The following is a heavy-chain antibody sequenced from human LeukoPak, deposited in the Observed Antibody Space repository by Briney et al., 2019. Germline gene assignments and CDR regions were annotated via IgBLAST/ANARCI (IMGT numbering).Heavy chain of an antibody. CDR2: IYYSGST. CDR1: GGSISSSSYY. Sequence: PSETLSLTCTVSGGSISSSSYYWGWIRQPPGKGLEWIGSIYYSGSTYYNPSLKSRVTISVDTSKNQFSLKLSSVTAADTAVYYCARVKRGVVIPSPFDYWGQGTLVTVSS. D-gene: IGHD3-3*01. CDR3: ARVKRGVVIPSPFDY. V-gene: IGHV4-39*07. J-gene: IGHJ4*02.